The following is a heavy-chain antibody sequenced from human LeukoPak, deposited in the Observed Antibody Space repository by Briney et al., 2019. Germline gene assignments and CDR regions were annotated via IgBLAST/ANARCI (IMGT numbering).Heavy chain of an antibody. D-gene: IGHD5-24*01. Sequence: GASVKVSCKASGYTFTGYYMHWVRQAPGQGLEWMGWINPSSGGTNYAQKFQGRVTMARDTSISTAYMELSRLRSDDTAVYYCARRRDGYIFHYWGQGTLVTVSS. CDR2: INPSSGGT. CDR3: ARRRDGYIFHY. J-gene: IGHJ4*02. V-gene: IGHV1-2*02. CDR1: GYTFTGYY.